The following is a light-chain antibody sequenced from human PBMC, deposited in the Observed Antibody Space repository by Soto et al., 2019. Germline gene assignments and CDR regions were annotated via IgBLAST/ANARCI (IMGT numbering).Light chain of an antibody. V-gene: IGKV3-20*01. CDR2: GAS. CDR1: QSVSSSY. Sequence: EIVLTQSPGTLSLSPGERATLSCRASQSVSSSYLAWYQQKPGQAPRLLIYGASSRATGIPDRFSGSGSGTAFALPISRLEPEDFAVYYCQQYGSSPITFGQGTRLEIK. CDR3: QQYGSSPIT. J-gene: IGKJ5*01.